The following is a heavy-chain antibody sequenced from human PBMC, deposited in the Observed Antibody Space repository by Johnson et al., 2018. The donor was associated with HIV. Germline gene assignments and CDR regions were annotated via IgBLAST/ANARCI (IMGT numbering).Heavy chain of an antibody. CDR2: ISWNSGSI. CDR1: GFTFDDYA. Sequence: VQLVESGGGLVQPGRSLRLSCAASGFTFDDYAMHWVRQAPGKGLEWVSGISWNSGSIGYADSVKGRFTVSRDNSKNTLYLQMKSLRPEDTAVYYCAKESKWESRTPHAFDIWGPGTVVTVSS. J-gene: IGHJ3*02. CDR3: AKESKWESRTPHAFDI. D-gene: IGHD1-26*01. V-gene: IGHV3-9*01.